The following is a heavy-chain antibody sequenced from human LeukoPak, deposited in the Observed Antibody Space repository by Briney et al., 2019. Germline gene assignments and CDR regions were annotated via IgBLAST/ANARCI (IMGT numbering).Heavy chain of an antibody. CDR3: AKEGVAAGCFDY. Sequence: QAGGSLRLSCAASGFTFSSYGMHWVRQAPGKGLEWVSAISGSGGSTYYADSVKGRFTISRDNSKNALYLQMNSLRAEDTAVYYCAKEGVAAGCFDYWGQGTLVTVSS. J-gene: IGHJ4*02. CDR1: GFTFSSYG. D-gene: IGHD6-13*01. CDR2: ISGSGGST. V-gene: IGHV3-23*01.